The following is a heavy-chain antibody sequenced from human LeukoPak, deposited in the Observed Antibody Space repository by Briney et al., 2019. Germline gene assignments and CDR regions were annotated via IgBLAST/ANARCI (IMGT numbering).Heavy chain of an antibody. J-gene: IGHJ4*02. D-gene: IGHD3-22*01. CDR2: ISTYNGNT. CDR1: GYTFTG. V-gene: IGHV1-18*01. CDR3: AVYYYDSSGLDY. Sequence: ASVKVSCKASGYTFTGISWVRQAPGQGLEWMGWISTYNGNTNYAQKLQGRVTMTRDTSTSTAYMELRSLRSDDTAVYYCAVYYYDSSGLDYWGQGTSDTVSS.